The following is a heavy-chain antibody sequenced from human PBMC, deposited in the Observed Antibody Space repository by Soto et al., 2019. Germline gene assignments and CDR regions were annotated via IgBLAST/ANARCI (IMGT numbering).Heavy chain of an antibody. V-gene: IGHV3-72*01. CDR1: GFTFSDHY. CDR2: VRNKPHSYTT. D-gene: IGHD6-13*01. CDR3: TREEHDSTWEFDY. Sequence: VQLVESGGGLVQPGGSLRLSCAASGFTFSDHYMDWVRPAPGKGLEWVGRVRNKPHSYTTEYAASVEGRFTIYRDDSKNSLDLQMNSLKIEDTAVYYCTREEHDSTWEFDYWGQGILVTVSS. J-gene: IGHJ4*02.